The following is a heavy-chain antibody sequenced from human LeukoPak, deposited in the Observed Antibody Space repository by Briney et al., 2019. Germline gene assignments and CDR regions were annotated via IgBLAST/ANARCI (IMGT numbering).Heavy chain of an antibody. CDR3: ASIVGATGHAFDI. Sequence: GGSLRLSCAASGFTFSSYSMNWVRQAPGKGLEWVAFIQSDGNNQWYTDSVKGRFTISRDNSKNTLYLQMNSLRVEDTAVYYCASIVGATGHAFDIWGQGTTVTVSS. D-gene: IGHD1-26*01. J-gene: IGHJ3*02. V-gene: IGHV3-30*02. CDR1: GFTFSSYS. CDR2: IQSDGNNQ.